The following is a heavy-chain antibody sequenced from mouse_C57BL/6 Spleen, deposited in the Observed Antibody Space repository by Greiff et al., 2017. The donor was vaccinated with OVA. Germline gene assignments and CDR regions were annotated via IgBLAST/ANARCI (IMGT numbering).Heavy chain of an antibody. CDR1: GYTFTSYW. J-gene: IGHJ2*01. CDR3: ARGYGSSSPVDY. CDR2: IHPNSGST. Sequence: QVQLKQPGTELVKPGASVKLSCKASGYTFTSYWMHWVKQRPGQGLEWIGMIHPNSGSTNYNEKFKSKATLTVDKSSSTAYMQLSSLTSEDSAVYYCARGYGSSSPVDYWGQGTTLTVSS. V-gene: IGHV1-64*01. D-gene: IGHD1-1*01.